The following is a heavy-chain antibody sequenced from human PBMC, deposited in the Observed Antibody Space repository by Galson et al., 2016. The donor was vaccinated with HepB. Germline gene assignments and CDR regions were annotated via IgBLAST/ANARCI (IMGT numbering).Heavy chain of an antibody. D-gene: IGHD2-21*02. Sequence: SLRLSCAASGFAFSSHWMHWARQVPGKGLVWVSRINSDGTISNYADSVKGRFTISRDHAKNTLYLEVNSLRAEDTAVYNCVRDHSVVPATAYNWFDPWGQGTLVTVSS. J-gene: IGHJ5*02. V-gene: IGHV3-74*01. CDR2: INSDGTIS. CDR3: VRDHSVVPATAYNWFDP. CDR1: GFAFSSHW.